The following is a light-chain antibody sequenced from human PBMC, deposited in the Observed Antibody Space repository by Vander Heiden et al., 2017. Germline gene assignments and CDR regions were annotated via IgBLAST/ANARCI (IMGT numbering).Light chain of an antibody. J-gene: IGLJ1*01. V-gene: IGLV3-9*01. CDR3: HVWDSSTEV. Sequence: SYEVTQPLSVSVALGQTARMTCGRHNIGRKNVHRYQQKTGQAPVLVSYTDTSRPSGIPERFSGSNAGNTATLTISRAQAGDEADYYCHVWDSSTEVFGTGTKVTVL. CDR2: TDT. CDR1: NIGRKN.